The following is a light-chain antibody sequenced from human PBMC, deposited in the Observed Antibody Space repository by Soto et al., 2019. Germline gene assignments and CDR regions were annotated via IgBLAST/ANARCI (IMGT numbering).Light chain of an antibody. J-gene: IGLJ1*01. CDR3: QSYDSTLSARYV. V-gene: IGLV1-40*01. CDR2: GNN. CDR1: SSNIGANYD. Sequence: QAVVTQPPSVSGAPGQRVTISCTGSSSNIGANYDVHWYQHRPGTAPKLLIFGNNNRPSGVPDQFSGSKSGTSASLAITGLQAEDEGDYYCQSYDSTLSARYVFGTGTKLTVL.